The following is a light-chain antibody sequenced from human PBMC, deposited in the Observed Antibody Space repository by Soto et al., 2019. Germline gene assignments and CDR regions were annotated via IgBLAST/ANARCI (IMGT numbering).Light chain of an antibody. CDR1: SSDVGGYNY. CDR3: SSYTNTSTDV. CDR2: HVS. J-gene: IGLJ1*01. Sequence: QSALTQPASVSGSPGQSITISCTGTSSDVGGYNYVSWYQQYPGKAPKLMIYHVSNRPSGVSNRFSGSKSGNSASLTISGLQPEDEADYYCSSYTNTSTDVFGTGTKLTVL. V-gene: IGLV2-14*01.